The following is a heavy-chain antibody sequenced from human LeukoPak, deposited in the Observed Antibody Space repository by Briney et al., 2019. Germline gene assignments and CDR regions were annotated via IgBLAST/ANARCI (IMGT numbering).Heavy chain of an antibody. CDR1: VFTFSSYS. J-gene: IGHJ4*02. Sequence: GGSLRLSCAASVFTFSSYSMSWVRQAAGKGLEWVSSITSSSSYVYYADSVKGLFTISRDTSKNSLYLQMNSLRAEDTAVYYCARDRASFDWRQGPVVPVS. CDR3: ARDRASFD. V-gene: IGHV3-21*01. CDR2: ITSSSSYV. D-gene: IGHD1-26*01.